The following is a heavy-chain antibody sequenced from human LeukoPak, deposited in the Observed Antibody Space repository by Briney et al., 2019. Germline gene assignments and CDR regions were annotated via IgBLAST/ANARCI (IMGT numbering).Heavy chain of an antibody. J-gene: IGHJ2*01. CDR2: IYYSGGT. CDR3: ARLVRGVGYWYFDL. Sequence: SETLSLTCTVSGGSISSSSYYWGWIRQPPGKGLEWIGSIYYSGGTYYNPSLKSRVTISVDTSKTQFSLKLSSVTAADTAVYYCARLVRGVGYWYFDLWGRGTLVTVSS. V-gene: IGHV4-39*01. D-gene: IGHD3-10*01. CDR1: GGSISSSSYY.